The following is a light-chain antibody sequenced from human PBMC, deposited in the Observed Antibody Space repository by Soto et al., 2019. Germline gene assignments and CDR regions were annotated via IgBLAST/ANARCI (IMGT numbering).Light chain of an antibody. J-gene: IGKJ4*01. CDR1: QSVRSNY. V-gene: IGKV3-20*01. CDR3: QQYGNSLT. CDR2: GAS. Sequence: EIVLTQSPGTLSFFPGERATLSCRASQSVRSNYVAWYQQKPGQAPRLLIYGASNRATGIPDRFSGGGSGTDFTPTISRLEPEDFAVYYCQQYGNSLTFGGGTKVDIK.